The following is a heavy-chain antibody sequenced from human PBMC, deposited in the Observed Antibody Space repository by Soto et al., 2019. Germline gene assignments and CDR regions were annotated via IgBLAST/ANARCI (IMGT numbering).Heavy chain of an antibody. D-gene: IGHD3-10*01. CDR1: GYTFSSHG. J-gene: IGHJ6*02. V-gene: IGHV1-18*04. CDR2: VSAYNGNT. CDR3: ARDRGEHLGYYYYYGLDV. Sequence: SSVKVSCKASGYTFSSHGISWVRQAPGQGLEWMGWVSAYNGNTDYAQNLQGRVTMTTHTSTSTAYMELRSLRSDDTAMYYCARDRGEHLGYYYYYGLDVWGQGTTVTVYS.